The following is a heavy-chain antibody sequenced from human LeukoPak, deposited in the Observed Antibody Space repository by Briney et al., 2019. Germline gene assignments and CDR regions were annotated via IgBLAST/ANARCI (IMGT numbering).Heavy chain of an antibody. Sequence: PGGSLRLSCAASGFTFSSYGMHWVRQAPGKGLEWVAFIRYDGSNKYYADSVKGRFTISRDNSKNTLYLQMNSLRAEDTAVYYCAKGAYGSGTMGNWFDPWGQGTLVTVS. D-gene: IGHD3-10*01. CDR1: GFTFSSYG. J-gene: IGHJ5*02. V-gene: IGHV3-30*02. CDR3: AKGAYGSGTMGNWFDP. CDR2: IRYDGSNK.